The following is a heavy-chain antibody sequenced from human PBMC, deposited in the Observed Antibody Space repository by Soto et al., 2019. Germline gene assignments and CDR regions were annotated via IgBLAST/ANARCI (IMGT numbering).Heavy chain of an antibody. CDR3: ARAYGSGSYYRYYFDY. J-gene: IGHJ4*02. CDR2: INPNSGGT. CDR1: GYTFTGYY. V-gene: IGHV1-2*04. D-gene: IGHD3-10*01. Sequence: ASVKVSCKASGYTFTGYYMHWVRQAPGQGLEWMGWINPNSGGTNYAQKFQGWVTMTRDTSISTAYMELSRLRSDDTAVYYCARAYGSGSYYRYYFDYWGQGTLVTVSS.